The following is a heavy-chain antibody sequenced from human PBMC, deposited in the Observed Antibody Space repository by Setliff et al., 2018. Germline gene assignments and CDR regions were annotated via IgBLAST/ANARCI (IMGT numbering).Heavy chain of an antibody. CDR1: GGSISSGAYY. V-gene: IGHV4-31*03. Sequence: SETLSLTCTVSGGSISSGAYYWNWIRQHPGKGLEWIGYIYYSGSTYYNPSLKSRITIXXXTSKNQFSLKLSSVTAAETAVYYCARDRHYYYMDVWGKGTTVTVSS. CDR2: IYYSGST. CDR3: ARDRHYYYMDV. J-gene: IGHJ6*03.